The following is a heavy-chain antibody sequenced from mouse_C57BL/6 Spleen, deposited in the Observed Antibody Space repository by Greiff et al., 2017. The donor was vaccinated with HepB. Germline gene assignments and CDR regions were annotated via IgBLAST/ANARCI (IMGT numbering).Heavy chain of an antibody. Sequence: EVQLVESEGGLVQPGSSIKLSCTASGFTFSDYYMAWVRQVPEKGLEWVANINYDGSSTYYLDSLKSRFIISRDNAKNILYLQMSSQKSEDTATYYCAIGGYDYDVAYAMDYWGQGTSVTVSS. CDR2: INYDGSST. V-gene: IGHV5-16*01. D-gene: IGHD2-4*01. J-gene: IGHJ4*01. CDR3: AIGGYDYDVAYAMDY. CDR1: GFTFSDYY.